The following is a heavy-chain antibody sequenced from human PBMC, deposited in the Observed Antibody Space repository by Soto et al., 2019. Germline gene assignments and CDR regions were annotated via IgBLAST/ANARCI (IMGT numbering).Heavy chain of an antibody. D-gene: IGHD3-9*01. Sequence: SETLSLTCAVYGGSFSGYYWSWIRQPPGKGLEWIGEINHSGSTNYNPSLKSRVTISVDTSKNQFSLKLSSVTAADTAVYYCARGILYYDILTGYYPDDAFDIWGQGTMVTVSS. J-gene: IGHJ3*02. CDR2: INHSGST. V-gene: IGHV4-34*01. CDR1: GGSFSGYY. CDR3: ARGILYYDILTGYYPDDAFDI.